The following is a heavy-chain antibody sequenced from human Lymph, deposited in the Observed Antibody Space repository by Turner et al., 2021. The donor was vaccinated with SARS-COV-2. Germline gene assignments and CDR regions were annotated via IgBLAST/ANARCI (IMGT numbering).Heavy chain of an antibody. J-gene: IGHJ6*02. CDR3: ARHGFSGWYGGGMDV. CDR1: GGSISSYY. Sequence: QVQLQASGPGLVNPSETLSLTCTVSGGSISSYYWGWLRQPPGKGLEWIGYIHYSGSTNYNPSLKSRVTISVDTSKNQFSLKLNSVTAADTAVYYCARHGFSGWYGGGMDVWGQGTTVTVSS. CDR2: IHYSGST. V-gene: IGHV4-59*08. D-gene: IGHD6-19*01.